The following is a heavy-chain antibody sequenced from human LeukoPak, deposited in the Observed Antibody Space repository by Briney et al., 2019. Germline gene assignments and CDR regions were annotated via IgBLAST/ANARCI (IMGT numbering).Heavy chain of an antibody. CDR1: GFTFSSYA. Sequence: PGGSLRLSCAASGFTFSSYAMSWVRQAPGKGLEWVSAISGSGGSTYYADSVKCRFTISRDNSKNTLYLQMNSLRAEDTAVYYCAKGSRPYDIRAALDYWGQGTLVTVSS. CDR3: AKGSRPYDIRAALDY. V-gene: IGHV3-23*01. CDR2: ISGSGGST. D-gene: IGHD3-9*01. J-gene: IGHJ4*02.